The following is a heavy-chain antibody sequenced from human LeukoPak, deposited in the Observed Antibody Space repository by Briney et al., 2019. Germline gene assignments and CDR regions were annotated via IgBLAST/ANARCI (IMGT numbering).Heavy chain of an antibody. Sequence: GRSLRLSCAASGFTFDDYAMHWVRQAPGKGLEWVSGISWNRGSIGYADSVKGRFTIYRDNAKNSLYLQMNSLRAEDTALYYCAKASYCSGGSCYVDYWGQGTLVTVSS. V-gene: IGHV3-9*01. CDR1: GFTFDDYA. CDR2: ISWNRGSI. D-gene: IGHD2-15*01. J-gene: IGHJ4*02. CDR3: AKASYCSGGSCYVDY.